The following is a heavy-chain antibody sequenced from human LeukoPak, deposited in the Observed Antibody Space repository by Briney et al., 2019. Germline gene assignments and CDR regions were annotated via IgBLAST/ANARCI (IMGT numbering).Heavy chain of an antibody. CDR1: GSIFTSYW. CDR3: ARPAYLGYCSSTSCHDAFDI. D-gene: IGHD2-2*01. V-gene: IGHV5-51*01. CDR2: IYPGDSDT. J-gene: IGHJ3*02. Sequence: KRGASLQISCKGSGSIFTSYWIGWVRQLPGKGLEWMGIIYPGDSDTRYSPSFQGQVTISADKSISPAYLQWSSLKASDTAMYYCARPAYLGYCSSTSCHDAFDIWGQGTMVTVSS.